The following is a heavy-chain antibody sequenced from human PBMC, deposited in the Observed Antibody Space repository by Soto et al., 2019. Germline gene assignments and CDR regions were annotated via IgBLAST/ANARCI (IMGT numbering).Heavy chain of an antibody. V-gene: IGHV1-69*19. CDR2: ISPMFGAA. D-gene: IGHD3-10*01. CDR3: AREVQVHTPAFVY. J-gene: IGHJ4*02. CDR1: GGTFNTYA. Sequence: QVQLVQSGAEMKKPGSSVKVSCQSSGGTFNTYAMNWVRQAPGQGPEWMGDISPMFGAANYAPKFQSRVTITADESTGPSYMQLSSLTSEDTALYFCAREVQVHTPAFVYWGQGTLVTVSS.